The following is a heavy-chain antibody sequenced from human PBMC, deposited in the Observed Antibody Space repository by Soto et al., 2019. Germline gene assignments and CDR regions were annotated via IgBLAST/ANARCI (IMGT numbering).Heavy chain of an antibody. J-gene: IGHJ4*02. CDR1: GGSISSGAYS. CDR3: ARGNGGNSGGYFDY. Sequence: QLQLQESGSGLVKPSQTLSLTCTVSGGSISSGAYSWSWIRQPPGKGLEWIGNIYHSGGTYYNPSLKSRVTMSVDGSKNQFSLKLSSVTAADTAVYSCARGNGGNSGGYFDYWGQGSLVTVSS. V-gene: IGHV4-30-2*01. CDR2: IYHSGGT. D-gene: IGHD2-21*02.